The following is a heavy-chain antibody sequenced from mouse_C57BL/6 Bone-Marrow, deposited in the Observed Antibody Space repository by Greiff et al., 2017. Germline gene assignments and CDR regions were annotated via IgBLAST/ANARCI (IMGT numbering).Heavy chain of an antibody. J-gene: IGHJ4*01. V-gene: IGHV5-4*01. CDR1: GFTFSSYA. CDR3: AREDWDGDAMDY. CDR2: ISDGGSYT. D-gene: IGHD4-1*01. Sequence: EVKLMESGGGLVKPGGSLKLSCAASGFTFSSYAMSWVRQTPEKRLEWVATISDGGSYTYYPDNVKGRFTISRDNAKTNLYLQMSHLKSEDTAMYYCAREDWDGDAMDYWGQGTSVTVSS.